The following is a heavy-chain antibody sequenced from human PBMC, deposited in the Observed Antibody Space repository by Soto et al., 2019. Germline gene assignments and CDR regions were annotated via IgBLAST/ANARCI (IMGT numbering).Heavy chain of an antibody. D-gene: IGHD3-22*01. CDR2: IYYSGGT. CDR1: GGSISSYY. V-gene: IGHV4-59*01. CDR3: ARGSGKTYYYDSSGYLPFAY. Sequence: SETLSLTCTVSGGSISSYYWSWIRQPPGKGLEWIGYIYYSGGTNYNPSLKSRVTISVDTSKNQFSLKLSSVTAADTAVYYCARGSGKTYYYDSSGYLPFAYWGQGTLVTVSS. J-gene: IGHJ4*02.